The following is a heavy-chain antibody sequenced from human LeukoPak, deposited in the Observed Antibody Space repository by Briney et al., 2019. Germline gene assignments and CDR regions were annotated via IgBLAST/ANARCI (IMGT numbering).Heavy chain of an antibody. CDR2: ISSSGSTI. CDR3: ARDLHYYDSSGYILGY. D-gene: IGHD3-22*01. V-gene: IGHV3-48*03. CDR1: GFTFSSYD. J-gene: IGHJ4*02. Sequence: GGSLRLSCAASGFTFSSYDVNWVRQAPGKGLEWVSYISSSGSTIYYADSVKGRFTISRDNAKNSLYLQMNSLRAEDTAVYYCARDLHYYDSSGYILGYWGQGTLVTVSS.